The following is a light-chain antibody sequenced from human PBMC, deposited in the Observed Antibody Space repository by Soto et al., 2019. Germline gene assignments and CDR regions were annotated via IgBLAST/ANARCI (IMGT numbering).Light chain of an antibody. CDR1: SSDFGAYDY. J-gene: IGLJ2*01. V-gene: IGLV2-14*01. CDR2: EVS. Sequence: QSALTQPASVSGSPGQSITISCTGTSSDFGAYDYVSWYQQHPGKAPKLIIYEVSNRPSGVSNRFSGSKSGNTASLTISRLQAEDEADYYCSSYTTSSTVVFGGGTKVTVL. CDR3: SSYTTSSTVV.